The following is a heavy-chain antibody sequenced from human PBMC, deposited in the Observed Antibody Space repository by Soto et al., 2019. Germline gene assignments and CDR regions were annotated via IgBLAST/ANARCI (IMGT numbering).Heavy chain of an antibody. D-gene: IGHD5-12*01. CDR1: GGSMSSYY. CDR3: ARGEWLATIKPYLDY. Sequence: PSETLSLTCTVSGGSMSSYYWSWIRQSPGKGLEWIGYIYYSGSTNYNPSLKSRVAISLDTSKNQFSLMLSSVTAADTAVYYCARGEWLATIKPYLDYWGQGTLVTVSS. J-gene: IGHJ4*02. CDR2: IYYSGST. V-gene: IGHV4-59*01.